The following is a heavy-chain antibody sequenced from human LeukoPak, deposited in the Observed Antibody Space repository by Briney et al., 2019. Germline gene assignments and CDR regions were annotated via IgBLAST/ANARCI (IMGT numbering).Heavy chain of an antibody. V-gene: IGHV4-61*02. CDR2: IYTRGST. Sequence: SETLSLTCTVSGGSISSGSYYWSWIRQPAGKGLEWIGRIYTRGSTYYNPSLKSRVTISVDTSKNQFSLKLSSVTAADTAVYYCARDTMQAPYYRDVWAKGPRSPSP. CDR1: GGSISSGSYY. CDR3: ARDTMQAPYYRDV. D-gene: IGHD3-10*01. J-gene: IGHJ6*03.